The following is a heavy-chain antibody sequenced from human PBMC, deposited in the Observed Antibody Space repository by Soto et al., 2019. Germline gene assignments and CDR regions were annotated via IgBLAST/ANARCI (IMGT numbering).Heavy chain of an antibody. D-gene: IGHD4-17*01. Sequence: GGSLRLSCAASGFTFSSYAMSWVRQAPGKGLEWVSAISGSGGSTYYADSVKGRFTISRDNSKNTLYLQMNSLRAEDTAVYYCAKAVSYYYYYYGMDVWGQGTTVPVSS. CDR2: ISGSGGST. J-gene: IGHJ6*02. V-gene: IGHV3-23*01. CDR3: AKAVSYYYYYYGMDV. CDR1: GFTFSSYA.